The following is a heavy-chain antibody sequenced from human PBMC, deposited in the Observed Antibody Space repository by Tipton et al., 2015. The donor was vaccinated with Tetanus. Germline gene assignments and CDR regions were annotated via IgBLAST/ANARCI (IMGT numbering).Heavy chain of an antibody. CDR3: ARLPKHYSASGST. CDR1: GYNFISYW. V-gene: IGHV5-51*01. CDR2: ICPADSDI. J-gene: IGHJ5*02. Sequence: QLVQSGAEVKKPGESLRISCKGSGYNFISYWIAWVRHMPGKGLEWMGVICPADSDIRSSPSFQGQVTMSVDKSTSTAYLQWRSLKASDTAIYFCARLPKHYSASGSTWGQGTLVTVSS. D-gene: IGHD3-10*01.